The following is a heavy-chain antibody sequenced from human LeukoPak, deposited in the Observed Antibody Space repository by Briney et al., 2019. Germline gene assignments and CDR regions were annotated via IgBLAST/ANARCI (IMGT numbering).Heavy chain of an antibody. J-gene: IGHJ4*02. V-gene: IGHV3-33*01. CDR1: GFSFSDYG. Sequence: GGSLGLSCAATGFSFSDYGMHWVRHAPGKGLEWVAVIWYDGSNKYYADSVKGRFTISRDNSKNTLYLQMTSLRAEDTAVYYCARAWITMVRGALDYWGQGTLVTVSS. D-gene: IGHD3-10*01. CDR3: ARAWITMVRGALDY. CDR2: IWYDGSNK.